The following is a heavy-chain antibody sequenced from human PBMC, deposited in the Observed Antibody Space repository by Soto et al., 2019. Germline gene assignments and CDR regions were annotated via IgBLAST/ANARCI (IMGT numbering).Heavy chain of an antibody. Sequence: ASVKVSCKASGYTFTSYDINWVRQATGQGLEWMGWMNPNSGNTGYAQKFQGRVTMTRNTSISTAYMGLSSLRSEDTAVYYCARGHRRLGYCSGGSCYREEYWFDPWGQGTLVTVS. J-gene: IGHJ5*02. CDR3: ARGHRRLGYCSGGSCYREEYWFDP. D-gene: IGHD2-15*01. CDR1: GYTFTSYD. CDR2: MNPNSGNT. V-gene: IGHV1-8*01.